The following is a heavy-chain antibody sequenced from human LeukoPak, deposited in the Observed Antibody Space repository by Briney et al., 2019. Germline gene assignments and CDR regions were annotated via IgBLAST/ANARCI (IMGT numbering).Heavy chain of an antibody. CDR1: GYTFTSYY. Sequence: ASVKVSCKASGYTFTSYYMHWVRQAPGQGLEWMGIINPSGGRTSYAQKFQGRVTMTRDTSTSTVYMELSSLRSEDTAVYYCARENDGIAVDTAMVYNWFDPWGQGTLVTVSS. CDR3: ARENDGIAVDTAMVYNWFDP. J-gene: IGHJ5*02. CDR2: INPSGGRT. D-gene: IGHD5-18*01. V-gene: IGHV1-46*01.